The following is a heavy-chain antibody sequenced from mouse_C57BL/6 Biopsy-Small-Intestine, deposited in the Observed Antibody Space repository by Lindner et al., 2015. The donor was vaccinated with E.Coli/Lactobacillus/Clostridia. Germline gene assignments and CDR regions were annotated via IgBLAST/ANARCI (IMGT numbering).Heavy chain of an antibody. Sequence: VQLQESGGGLVKPGGSLKLSCAASGFTFSDYGMHRVRQAPEKGLEWVAYINSGSSTIYYAGTVKGRFTISRDNAKNTLFLQMTSLRSEDTAMYYCARGVDGSYDYWGQGTTLTVSS. J-gene: IGHJ2*01. D-gene: IGHD2-3*01. CDR2: INSGSSTI. V-gene: IGHV5-17*01. CDR1: GFTFSDYG. CDR3: ARGVDGSYDY.